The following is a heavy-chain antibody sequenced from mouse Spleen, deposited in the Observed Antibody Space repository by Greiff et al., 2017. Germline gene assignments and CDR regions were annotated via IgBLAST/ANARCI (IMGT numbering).Heavy chain of an antibody. D-gene: IGHD2-4*01. CDR3: TRVYDYDGTMDY. CDR2: IRFNSNNYAT. Sequence: EVKVEESGGGLVQPGGSMKLSCVASGFILSDYWMNWVRQSPEKGLEWVAEIRFNSNNYATHYAESVKGRFTISRDDSKSSVYLQMNNLSAEDTAIYYCTRVYDYDGTMDYWGQGTSVTVSP. J-gene: IGHJ4*01. V-gene: IGHV6-6*02. CDR1: GFILSDYW.